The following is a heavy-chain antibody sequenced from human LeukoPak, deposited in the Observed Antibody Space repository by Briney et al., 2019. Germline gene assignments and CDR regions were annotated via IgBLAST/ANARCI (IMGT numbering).Heavy chain of an antibody. CDR1: GGSFSGYY. CDR3: ARERSNYAFYYYYYMDV. V-gene: IGHV4-34*01. J-gene: IGHJ6*03. CDR2: INHSGST. Sequence: PSETLSLTSAVYGGSFSGYYWSWIRQPPGKGLEWIGEINHSGSTNYNPSLKSRVTISVDTSKNQFSLKLSSVTAADTAVYYCARERSNYAFYYYYYMDVWGKGTTVTVSS. D-gene: IGHD4-11*01.